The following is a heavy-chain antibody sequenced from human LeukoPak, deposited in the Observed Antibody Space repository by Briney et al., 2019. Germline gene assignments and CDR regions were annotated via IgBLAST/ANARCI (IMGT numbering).Heavy chain of an antibody. Sequence: GYSFXXYWIGWVRQMPGKGLEWMGIIYPGDSDTRYSPSFQGQVTISADKSISTAYLQWSSLKASDTAMYFCARANMVRGVNNWFDPWGQGTLVTVSS. J-gene: IGHJ5*02. CDR3: ARANMVRGVNNWFDP. CDR1: GYSFXXYW. CDR2: IYPGDSDT. V-gene: IGHV5-51*01. D-gene: IGHD3-10*01.